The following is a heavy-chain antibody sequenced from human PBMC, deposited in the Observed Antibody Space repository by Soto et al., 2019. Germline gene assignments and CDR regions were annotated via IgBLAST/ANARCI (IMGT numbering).Heavy chain of an antibody. D-gene: IGHD6-13*01. Sequence: SVKVSCKASGGTFSSYAISWLRQAPGQGLEWMGGIIPIFGTANYAQKFQGRVTITADESTSTAYMELSSLRSEDTAVYYCARSSVEYSSSWYSNYYFYYGMNVWGQGTTVTVSS. CDR3: ARSSVEYSSSWYSNYYFYYGMNV. CDR1: GGTFSSYA. CDR2: IIPIFGTA. J-gene: IGHJ6*02. V-gene: IGHV1-69*13.